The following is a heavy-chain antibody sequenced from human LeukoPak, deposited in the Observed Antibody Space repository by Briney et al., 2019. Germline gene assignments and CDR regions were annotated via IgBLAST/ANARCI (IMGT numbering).Heavy chain of an antibody. CDR2: VFYSGST. D-gene: IGHD6-13*01. CDR1: GYSISSGYY. CDR3: ARDVTAAFDY. V-gene: IGHV4-38-2*02. Sequence: PSETLSLTCTVSGYSISSGYYWGWIRQPPGKGLEWIAYVFYSGSTNYNPSLKSRVTISVDTSKNQFSLKLSSVTAADTAVYYCARDVTAAFDYWGQGTLVTVSS. J-gene: IGHJ4*02.